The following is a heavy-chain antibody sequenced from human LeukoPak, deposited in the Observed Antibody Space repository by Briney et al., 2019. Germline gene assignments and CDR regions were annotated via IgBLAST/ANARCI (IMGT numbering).Heavy chain of an antibody. CDR2: INPNSGGT. J-gene: IGHJ4*02. Sequence: ASVKVSCTASGYTFTGNHMHWVRQAPGQGLEWMGWINPNSGGTNYAQTFQGRVIMTRDTSISTAYMELSRLGSDDTAVYYCARGGSTDSIHSCGGNCYFLDYWGQGTLVTVSS. V-gene: IGHV1-2*02. D-gene: IGHD2-21*02. CDR3: ARGGSTDSIHSCGGNCYFLDY. CDR1: GYTFTGNH.